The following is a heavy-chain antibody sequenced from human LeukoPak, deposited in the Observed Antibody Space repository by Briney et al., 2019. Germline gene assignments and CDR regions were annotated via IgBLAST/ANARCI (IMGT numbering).Heavy chain of an antibody. D-gene: IGHD3-3*01. CDR3: ARDGARDFGQKFDY. V-gene: IGHV3-23*01. CDR2: ISGSGGST. Sequence: GGSLRLSCAASGFTFSSYAMSWVRQAPGKGLEWVSAISGSGGSTYYADSVKGRFTISRDNSKNTLYLQMNSLRAEDTAVYYCARDGARDFGQKFDYWGQGTLVTVSS. J-gene: IGHJ4*02. CDR1: GFTFSSYA.